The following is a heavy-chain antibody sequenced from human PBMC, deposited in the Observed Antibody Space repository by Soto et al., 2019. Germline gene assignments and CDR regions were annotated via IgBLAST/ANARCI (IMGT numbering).Heavy chain of an antibody. V-gene: IGHV3-21*06. J-gene: IGHJ4*02. D-gene: IGHD3-16*02. CDR1: GFTFSSYT. Sequence: EVQLVESGGGLVKPGGSLRLSCAASGFTFSSYTMNWVRQAPGKGLEWVSSISSSSIYIYYADSIKGRVTISRDNAKNSLYLHMNSLRAEDTAVYYCARVGPTTIVMSYFDYWGQGTLVTVSS. CDR3: ARVGPTTIVMSYFDY. CDR2: ISSSSIYI.